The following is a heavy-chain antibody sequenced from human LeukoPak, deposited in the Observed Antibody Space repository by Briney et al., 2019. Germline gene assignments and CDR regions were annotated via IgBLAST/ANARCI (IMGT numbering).Heavy chain of an antibody. CDR3: ARGVSYDFWSGYAFDI. CDR2: TYYRSKWYN. J-gene: IGHJ3*02. D-gene: IGHD3-3*01. CDR1: GDSVSSNSAA. V-gene: IGHV6-1*01. Sequence: SQTLSLTCAISGDSVSSNSAAWSWIRQSPSRGLEWLGRTYYRSKWYNDYAVSVKSRITINPDTSKNQFSLQLNSVTPEDTAVYYCARGVSYDFWSGYAFDIWGQGTMVTVSS.